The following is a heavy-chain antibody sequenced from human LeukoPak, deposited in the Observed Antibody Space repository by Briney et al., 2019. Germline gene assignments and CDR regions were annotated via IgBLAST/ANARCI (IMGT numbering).Heavy chain of an antibody. D-gene: IGHD4-17*01. Sequence: ASVKVSCKVSGNPLTELSMHWVRQAPGKGLEGLGGFDPEDGETIYAQKFQGRVTMTRNTSISTAYMELSSLRSEDTAVYYCARGGTTVTTPATYYYGMDVWGQGTTVTVSS. CDR3: ARGGTTVTTPATYYYGMDV. J-gene: IGHJ6*02. V-gene: IGHV1-24*01. CDR1: GNPLTELS. CDR2: FDPEDGET.